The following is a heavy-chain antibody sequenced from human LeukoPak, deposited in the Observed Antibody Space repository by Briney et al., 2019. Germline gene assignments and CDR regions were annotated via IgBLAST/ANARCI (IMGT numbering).Heavy chain of an antibody. CDR3: AKSPEFY. Sequence: PGGSLRLSCAASGFTFSNYGIHWVRQAPGKGLEWVAFISYDGTNKYYTDSVKGRFTISRDNSKNTLYLQMNSLRAEDTAVYYCAKSPEFYWGQGTLVTVSS. D-gene: IGHD3-10*01. V-gene: IGHV3-30*18. CDR2: ISYDGTNK. CDR1: GFTFSNYG. J-gene: IGHJ4*02.